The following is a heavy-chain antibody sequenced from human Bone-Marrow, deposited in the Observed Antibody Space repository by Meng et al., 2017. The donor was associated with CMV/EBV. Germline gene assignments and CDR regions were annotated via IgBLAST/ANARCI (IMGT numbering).Heavy chain of an antibody. V-gene: IGHV3-30*04. Sequence: GESLKISCVASGFIFSTYVMHWVRQAPGKGLEWVAVISSDGTNEFYADSVKGRFTISRDNSKNTVYLQMNSLRADDTALYYCARGLTVVVVAAFGYWGQGPRVTSSS. CDR3: ARGLTVVVVAAFGY. J-gene: IGHJ4*01. CDR1: GFIFSTYV. CDR2: ISSDGTNE. D-gene: IGHD2-15*01.